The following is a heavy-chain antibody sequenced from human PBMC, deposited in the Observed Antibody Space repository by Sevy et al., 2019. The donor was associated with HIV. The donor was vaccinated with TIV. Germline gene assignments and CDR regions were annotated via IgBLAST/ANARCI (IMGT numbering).Heavy chain of an antibody. D-gene: IGHD3-22*01. CDR3: ARMITMIVEGYFDY. CDR1: GFTFSSYW. V-gene: IGHV3-7*01. J-gene: IGHJ4*02. CDR2: RKQDGSEK. Sequence: GGSLRLSCAASGFTFSSYWMSCVRQAPGKGLEWVANRKQDGSEKYYVDSVKGRFTISRDNAKNSLYLQMNSLRAEDTAVYYCARMITMIVEGYFDYWGQGTLVTVSS.